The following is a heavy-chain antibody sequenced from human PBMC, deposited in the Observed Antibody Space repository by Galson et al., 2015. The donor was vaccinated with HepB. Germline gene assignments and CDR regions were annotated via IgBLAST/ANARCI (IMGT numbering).Heavy chain of an antibody. Sequence: SLRLSCAVSGFTVSKSYVSWVRQAPGKGLEWLSVIYSGGHAFYADSVQGRFTISRDTSKNTVYLQMRSLRAEDTAVYYCASPFCIGGNCYPLWYWGQGTQVTVSS. CDR1: GFTVSKSY. D-gene: IGHD2-15*01. CDR2: IYSGGHA. V-gene: IGHV3-53*01. J-gene: IGHJ4*02. CDR3: ASPFCIGGNCYPLWY.